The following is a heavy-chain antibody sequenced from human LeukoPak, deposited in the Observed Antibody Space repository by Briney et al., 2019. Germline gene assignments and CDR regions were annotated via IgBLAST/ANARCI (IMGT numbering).Heavy chain of an antibody. J-gene: IGHJ4*02. CDR3: ARERCGGGSCYIFEY. Sequence: GRSLRLSCAASGFTFSSFGMHWVRQSPDKGLESVAVVSYDGNSKFYADSVRGRFTISRDSSTSTLYLQMNSLRAEDTAVYYCARERCGGGSCYIFEYWGQGTLVTVSS. D-gene: IGHD2-15*01. CDR2: VSYDGNSK. V-gene: IGHV3-30*03. CDR1: GFTFSSFG.